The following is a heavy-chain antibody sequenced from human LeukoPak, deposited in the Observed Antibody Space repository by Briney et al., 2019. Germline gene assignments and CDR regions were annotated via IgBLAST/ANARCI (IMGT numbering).Heavy chain of an antibody. CDR2: ISYDGSNK. CDR3: AKDRSTVTTRDAFDI. CDR1: GFTFSSYG. Sequence: GGSLRLSCAASGFTFSSYGMHWVRQAPGKGLEWVAVISYDGSNKYYADSVKGRFTISRDNSKNTLYLQMNSLRAEDTAVYYCAKDRSTVTTRDAFDIWGQGTMVTVS. V-gene: IGHV3-30*18. J-gene: IGHJ3*02. D-gene: IGHD4-17*01.